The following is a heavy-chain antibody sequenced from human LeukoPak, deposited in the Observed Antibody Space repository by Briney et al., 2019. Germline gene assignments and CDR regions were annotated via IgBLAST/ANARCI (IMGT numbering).Heavy chain of an antibody. CDR3: ARDSGYCSSTSCPGSI. J-gene: IGHJ3*02. CDR2: IIPIFGTA. Sequence: ASVKVSCKASGGTFSSYAISWVRQAPGQGLEWMGGIIPIFGTANYAQKFQGRVAITADESTSTAYMELSSLRSEDTAVYYCARDSGYCSSTSCPGSIWGQGTMVTVSS. CDR1: GGTFSSYA. V-gene: IGHV1-69*13. D-gene: IGHD2-2*01.